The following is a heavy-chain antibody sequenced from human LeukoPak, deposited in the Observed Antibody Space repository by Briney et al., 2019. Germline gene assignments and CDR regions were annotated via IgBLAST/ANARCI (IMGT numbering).Heavy chain of an antibody. Sequence: KPSETLSLTCTVSGGSISSSSYYWGWIRQPPGKGLEWIGSIYYSGSTYYNPSLKSRVTISVDTSKNQFSLKLSSVTAADTAVYYCARGGQTIPNAFDIWGQGTMVTVSS. CDR1: GGSISSSSYY. D-gene: IGHD2-21*01. J-gene: IGHJ3*02. CDR2: IYYSGST. V-gene: IGHV4-39*07. CDR3: ARGGQTIPNAFDI.